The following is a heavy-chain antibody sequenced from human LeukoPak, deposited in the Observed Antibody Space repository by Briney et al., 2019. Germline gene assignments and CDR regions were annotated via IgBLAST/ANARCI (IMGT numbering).Heavy chain of an antibody. J-gene: IGHJ4*02. D-gene: IGHD3-16*02. CDR1: GGSISSSNW. CDR2: IYHSGST. V-gene: IGHV4-4*02. Sequence: SGTLSLTCAVSGGSISSSNWWSWVRQPPGKGLEWIGEIYHSGSTNYNPSLKSRVTISVDKSKNQFSLKLSSVTAADTAVYYCASTDDYVWGSYPNYWGQGTLVTVSS. CDR3: ASTDDYVWGSYPNY.